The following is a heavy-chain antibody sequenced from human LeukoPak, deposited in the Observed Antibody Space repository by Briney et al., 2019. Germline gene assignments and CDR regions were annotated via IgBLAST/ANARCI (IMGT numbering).Heavy chain of an antibody. D-gene: IGHD4-17*01. CDR1: GFTFSSYA. V-gene: IGHV3-30*01. CDR2: ISYDGSNK. CDR3: ARDVRIGGTNTVTTPLDY. J-gene: IGHJ4*02. Sequence: GRSLRLSCAASGFTFSSYAMHWVRQAPGKGLEWVAVISYDGSNKYYADSVKGRFTISRDNSKNTLYLQMNSLRAEDTAVYYCARDVRIGGTNTVTTPLDYWGQGTLVTVSS.